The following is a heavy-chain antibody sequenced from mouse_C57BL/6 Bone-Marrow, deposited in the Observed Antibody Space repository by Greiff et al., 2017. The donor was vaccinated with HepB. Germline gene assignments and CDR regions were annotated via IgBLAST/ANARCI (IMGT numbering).Heavy chain of an antibody. Sequence: QVQLQQPGAELVKPGASVKLSCKASGYTFTSYWMHWVKQRPGQGLEWIGMIHPNSGSTNYNEKFKSKATLTVDKSSSTAYMQLSSLTSEDSAVYYCARGYSLYWYFDVWGTGTTVTVSS. V-gene: IGHV1-64*01. J-gene: IGHJ1*03. D-gene: IGHD2-3*01. CDR2: IHPNSGST. CDR1: GYTFTSYW. CDR3: ARGYSLYWYFDV.